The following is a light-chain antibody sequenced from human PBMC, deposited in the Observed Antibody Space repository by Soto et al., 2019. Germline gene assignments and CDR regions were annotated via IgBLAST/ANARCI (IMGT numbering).Light chain of an antibody. Sequence: EIVLTQSPGTLSLSPGERATLSCRGSQSVSSSYLAWYQQIPGQAPRLLIYAASSRATGIPDRFSGSGSGTDFTLTISRLEPEDFAVYYCQQYGTSPQGFGPGTKVDIK. CDR2: AAS. V-gene: IGKV3-20*01. CDR1: QSVSSSY. J-gene: IGKJ3*01. CDR3: QQYGTSPQG.